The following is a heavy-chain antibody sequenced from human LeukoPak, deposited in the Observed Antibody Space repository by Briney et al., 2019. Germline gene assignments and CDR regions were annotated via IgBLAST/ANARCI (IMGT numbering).Heavy chain of an antibody. V-gene: IGHV4-39*01. D-gene: IGHD1-1*01. CDR2: IYYSGST. J-gene: IGHJ5*02. CDR1: GGSISSSSYY. Sequence: SETLSLTCAVSGGSISSSSYYWGWIRQPPGKGLEWIGSIYYSGSTYYNPSLKSRVTISVDTSKNQFSLRLTSVTAADTAVYYCARPVPSRLGWFDPWGQGTLVTVSS. CDR3: ARPVPSRLGWFDP.